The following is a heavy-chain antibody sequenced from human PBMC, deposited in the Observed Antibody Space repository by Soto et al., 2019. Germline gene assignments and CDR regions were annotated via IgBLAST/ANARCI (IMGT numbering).Heavy chain of an antibody. D-gene: IGHD3-22*01. CDR2: IIPIFGTA. CDR3: ARGAYDSSGYYYPPAFDY. CDR1: GGTFSSYA. J-gene: IGHJ4*02. V-gene: IGHV1-69*13. Sequence: SVKVSCKASGGTFSSYAISWVRQAPGQGLEWMGGIIPIFGTANYAQKFQGRVTITADESTSTAYMELSSLRSEDTAAYYCARGAYDSSGYYYPPAFDYWGQGTLVTVSS.